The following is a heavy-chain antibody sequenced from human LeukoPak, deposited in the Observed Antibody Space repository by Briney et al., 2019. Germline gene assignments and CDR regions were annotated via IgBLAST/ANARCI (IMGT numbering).Heavy chain of an antibody. CDR3: AREPSRDSSAFDI. Sequence: GASVKVSCKASGYNLIDHALHWVRQAPGQGLEWMGGIIPIFGTANYAQKFQGRVTITADKSTSTAYMELSSLRSEDTAVYYCAREPSRDSSAFDIWGQGTMVTVSS. J-gene: IGHJ3*02. V-gene: IGHV1-69*06. D-gene: IGHD3-22*01. CDR1: GYNLIDHA. CDR2: IIPIFGTA.